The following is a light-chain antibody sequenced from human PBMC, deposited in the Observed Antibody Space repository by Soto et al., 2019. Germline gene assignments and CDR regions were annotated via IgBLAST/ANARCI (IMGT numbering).Light chain of an antibody. CDR3: TSYGGRDDTI. Sequence: QSALTQPPSASGSPGQSVTISCTGTSSDVGGYNYVSWYQQHPGKAPKLIIYGVTDRTSGVPDRFSGSKSGNTASLTVSGLQAEDEADYYCTSYGGRDDTIFGGGTKLTV. CDR2: GVT. V-gene: IGLV2-8*01. J-gene: IGLJ2*01. CDR1: SSDVGGYNY.